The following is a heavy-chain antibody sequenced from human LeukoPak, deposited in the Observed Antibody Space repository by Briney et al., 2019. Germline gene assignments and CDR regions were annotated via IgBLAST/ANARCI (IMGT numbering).Heavy chain of an antibody. D-gene: IGHD3-3*01. J-gene: IGHJ4*02. CDR3: ARGDYDFWSGPTHYDY. Sequence: GGSLRLSCAASGFTFSSYWMHWVRQAPGKGLVWVSRINTDGSSTSYADSVKGRFTISRDNAKNTLYLQMNSLRAEDTAVYYCARGDYDFWSGPTHYDYWGQGILVTVS. CDR2: INTDGSST. CDR1: GFTFSSYW. V-gene: IGHV3-74*01.